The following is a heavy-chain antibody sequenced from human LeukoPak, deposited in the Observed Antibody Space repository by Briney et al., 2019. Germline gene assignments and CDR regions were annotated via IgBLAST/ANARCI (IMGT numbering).Heavy chain of an antibody. Sequence: SETLSLTCTVSGGSISSSSYYWGWIRQPPGKGLEWIGSIYYSGSTYYNPSLKSRVTISVDTSKNQFSLKLSSVTAADTAVYYCARLLVRGVRVGYFDYWGQGTLVTVSS. J-gene: IGHJ4*02. CDR3: ARLLVRGVRVGYFDY. CDR2: IYYSGST. CDR1: GGSISSSSYY. D-gene: IGHD3-10*01. V-gene: IGHV4-39*07.